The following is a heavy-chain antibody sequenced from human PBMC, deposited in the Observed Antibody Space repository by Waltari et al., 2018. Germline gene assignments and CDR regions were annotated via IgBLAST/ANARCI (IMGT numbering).Heavy chain of an antibody. Sequence: VQLQESGPGLVRPSEHLFLTCTVAGGSISRHNWRWTRQPPGKGLGGTGYIYYSGRTNYNPSLKSRVTISVDTSKNQYSLKLSSVTAADTAVYYCARVPYYYGSGSYYSNYYYYMDVWAKGPRSPSP. CDR3: ARVPYYYGSGSYYSNYYYYMDV. CDR1: GGSISRHN. CDR2: IYYSGRT. V-gene: IGHV4-59*11. D-gene: IGHD3-10*01. J-gene: IGHJ6*03.